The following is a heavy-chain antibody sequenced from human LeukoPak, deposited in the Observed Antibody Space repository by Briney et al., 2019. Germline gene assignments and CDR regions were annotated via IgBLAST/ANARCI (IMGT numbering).Heavy chain of an antibody. V-gene: IGHV4-59*08. Sequence: SETLSPTCTVSGGSLSGYYWNWIRQPPGGGLEWIGSIYSSGTTNYNPSLKSRVTMSVDTSKNQFSLKLKSVTAADTAVYYCARQVGTAAALSYWGRGTLLTVSS. D-gene: IGHD1-1*01. CDR1: GGSLSGYY. CDR2: IYSSGTT. J-gene: IGHJ4*02. CDR3: ARQVGTAAALSY.